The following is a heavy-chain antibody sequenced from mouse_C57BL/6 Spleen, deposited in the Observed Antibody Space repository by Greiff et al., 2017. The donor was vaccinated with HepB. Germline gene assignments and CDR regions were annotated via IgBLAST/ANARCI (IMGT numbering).Heavy chain of an antibody. D-gene: IGHD1-1*01. V-gene: IGHV1-69*01. J-gene: IGHJ1*03. CDR3: ARGIITTVVATDWYCDV. CDR2: IDPSDSYT. CDR1: GYTFTSYW. Sequence: QVQLQQPGAELVMPGASVKLSCKASGYTFTSYWMHWVKQRPGQGLEWIGEIDPSDSYTNYNQKFKGKSTLTVDKSSSTAYMQLSSLTSEDSAVYYCARGIITTVVATDWYCDVWGTGTTVTVSS.